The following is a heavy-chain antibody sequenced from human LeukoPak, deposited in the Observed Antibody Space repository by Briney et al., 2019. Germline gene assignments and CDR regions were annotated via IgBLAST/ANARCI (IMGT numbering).Heavy chain of an antibody. J-gene: IGHJ4*02. V-gene: IGHV1-18*01. D-gene: IGHD1-26*01. CDR3: ATDLGWLHYSGSYYPPGNFDY. Sequence: ASVKVSCKASGYTFNSYGISWVRQAPGQGLEWMGWISAYNGHTNYAQKFQGRVTMTEDTSTDTAYMELSSLRSEDTAVYYCATDLGWLHYSGSYYPPGNFDYWGQGTLVTVSS. CDR2: ISAYNGHT. CDR1: GYTFNSYG.